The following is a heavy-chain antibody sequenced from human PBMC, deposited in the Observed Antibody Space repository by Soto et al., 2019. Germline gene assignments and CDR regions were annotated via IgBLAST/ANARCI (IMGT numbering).Heavy chain of an antibody. CDR1: GFTFSSYG. CDR3: ARDPRYYDSSGYYYSNGYFDY. Sequence: PGGSLRLSCAASGFTFSSYGMHWVRQAPGKGLEWVAVIWYDGSNKYYADSVKGRFTISRDNSKNTLYLQMNSLRAEDTAVYYCARDPRYYDSSGYYYSNGYFDYWGQGTLVTVSS. D-gene: IGHD3-22*01. J-gene: IGHJ4*02. V-gene: IGHV3-33*01. CDR2: IWYDGSNK.